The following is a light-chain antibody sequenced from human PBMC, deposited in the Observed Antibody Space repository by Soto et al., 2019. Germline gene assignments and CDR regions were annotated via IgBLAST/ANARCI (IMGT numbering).Light chain of an antibody. Sequence: DVVMTQSPDSLAVSLGERAAINCKSSQNLLFSSNNKNSLAWYQQKPGQPPKLLIYWASTRESGVPDRFSGSGSGTDFTLTISSLQAEDVAAYYCQQHYSTPQTFGQGTKVEIK. V-gene: IGKV4-1*01. CDR3: QQHYSTPQT. CDR2: WAS. J-gene: IGKJ1*01. CDR1: QNLLFSSNNKNS.